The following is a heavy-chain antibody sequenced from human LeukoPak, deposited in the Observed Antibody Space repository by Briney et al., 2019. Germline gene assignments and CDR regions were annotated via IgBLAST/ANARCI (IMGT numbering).Heavy chain of an antibody. CDR2: ISSSSSYI. CDR3: ARDRGYSSSLDY. V-gene: IGHV3-21*01. D-gene: IGHD6-13*01. J-gene: IGHJ4*02. CDR1: GFTFSSYS. Sequence: PRGSLRLSCAASGFTFSSYSMNWVRQAPGKGLEWVSSISSSSSYIYYTDSVKGRFTISRDNAKNSLYLQMNSLRAEDTAVYYCARDRGYSSSLDYWGQGTLVTVSS.